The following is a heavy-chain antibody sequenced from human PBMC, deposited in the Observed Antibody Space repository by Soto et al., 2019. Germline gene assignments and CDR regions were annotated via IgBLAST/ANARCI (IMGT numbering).Heavy chain of an antibody. CDR1: GHSMTGYY. Sequence: SETLSLTCTVSGHSMTGYYWTWIRQPAGKGLEWIGRLYSSGVSAYDPSLASRVTMSLDTSRNQFFLNVTSVTAADTAVYYCAMQGSGSSIFYWGRG. V-gene: IGHV4-4*07. CDR2: LYSSGVS. CDR3: AMQGSGSSIFY. D-gene: IGHD3-10*01. J-gene: IGHJ4*02.